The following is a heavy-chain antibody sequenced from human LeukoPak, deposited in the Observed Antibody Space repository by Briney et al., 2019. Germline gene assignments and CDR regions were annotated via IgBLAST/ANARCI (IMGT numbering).Heavy chain of an antibody. V-gene: IGHV3-23*01. CDR1: GFTFSSCG. Sequence: GGSLRLSCAASGFTFSSCGMSWVRQAPGKGLEWVSTISGSGDNTYYADSVKGRFTISRDNSKNTLYLQMNSLRAEDTAVYYCAKVTYGSGTYGAFDYWGQGTLVTVSS. J-gene: IGHJ4*02. CDR3: AKVTYGSGTYGAFDY. CDR2: ISGSGDNT. D-gene: IGHD3-10*01.